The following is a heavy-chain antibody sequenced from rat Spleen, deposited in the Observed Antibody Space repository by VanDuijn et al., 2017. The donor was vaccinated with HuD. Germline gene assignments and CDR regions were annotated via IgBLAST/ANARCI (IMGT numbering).Heavy chain of an antibody. D-gene: IGHD1-4*01. Sequence: QVQLKESGPGLVQPSQTLSLYCTVSGFSLTSYHISWVRQPPGKGREWIAIILSGGNTYYNSALISRLSISRDTSKSQVFLKMNSLQTEDTATYFCTGDRHSPGVMDAWGQGASVTVSS. CDR1: GFSLTSYH. J-gene: IGHJ4*01. CDR2: ILSGGNT. CDR3: TGDRHSPGVMDA. V-gene: IGHV2S12*01.